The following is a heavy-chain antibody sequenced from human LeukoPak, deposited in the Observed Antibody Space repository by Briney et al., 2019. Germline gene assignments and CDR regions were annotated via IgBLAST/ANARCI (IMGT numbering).Heavy chain of an antibody. V-gene: IGHV3-7*01. Sequence: GGSLRLSCEVSGFTFRRYWVTWVRDAPGEGGEGVANINEGGNEVHYVDSVKGRFPVSRDNAKNSLYVQINSLRAGDTAVYYCARDATRGGDFDSWGQGTLVTVSP. D-gene: IGHD2-21*01. CDR1: GFTFRRYW. CDR2: INEGGNEV. CDR3: ARDATRGGDFDS. J-gene: IGHJ4*02.